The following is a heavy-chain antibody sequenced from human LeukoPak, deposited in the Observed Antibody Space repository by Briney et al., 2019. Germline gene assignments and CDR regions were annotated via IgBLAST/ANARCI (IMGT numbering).Heavy chain of an antibody. V-gene: IGHV4-61*02. Sequence: PSETLSLTCTVSGGSISSGSYYWSWIRQPAGKGLEWIGRIYTSGSTNYNPSLKSRVTISVDTSKNQFSLKLSSVTAADTAVYYCARYRTTGYSSSWGSVYNWFDPWGQGTLVTVSS. CDR1: GGSISSGSYY. CDR2: IYTSGST. J-gene: IGHJ5*02. CDR3: ARYRTTGYSSSWGSVYNWFDP. D-gene: IGHD6-13*01.